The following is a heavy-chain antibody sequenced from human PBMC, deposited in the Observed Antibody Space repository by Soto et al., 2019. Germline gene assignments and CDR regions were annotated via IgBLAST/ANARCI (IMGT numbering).Heavy chain of an antibody. CDR2: IIPIFGTA. Sequence: QVQLVQSGAEVKKPGSSVKVSCKASGGTFSSYAISWVRQAPGQGLEWMGGIIPIFGTANYAQKFQRRVTICADEATSTAYEEPSSLRSEDTGVYYCDRDAGYCSGGSGCGADGFDYWGLGTLVTVSS. CDR3: DRDAGYCSGGSGCGADGFDY. J-gene: IGHJ4*02. D-gene: IGHD2-15*01. V-gene: IGHV1-69*01. CDR1: GGTFSSYA.